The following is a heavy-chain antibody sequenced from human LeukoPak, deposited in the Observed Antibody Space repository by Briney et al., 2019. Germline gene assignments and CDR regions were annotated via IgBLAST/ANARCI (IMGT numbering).Heavy chain of an antibody. Sequence: ASVKVSCKASGYTFTGYYMHWVRQAPGQGLEWMGWINPNSGDTNYAQKFQGRVTMTRDTSISTAYMELSRLNSDDTAVYYCARLLATGYQTEYWGQGTLVTVSS. CDR3: ARLLATGYQTEY. D-gene: IGHD5-12*01. CDR1: GYTFTGYY. CDR2: INPNSGDT. J-gene: IGHJ4*02. V-gene: IGHV1-2*02.